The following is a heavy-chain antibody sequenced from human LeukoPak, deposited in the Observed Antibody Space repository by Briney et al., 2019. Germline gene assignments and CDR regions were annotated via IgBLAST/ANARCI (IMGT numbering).Heavy chain of an antibody. V-gene: IGHV1-18*01. D-gene: IGHD4-17*01. CDR1: GYTFTSYG. J-gene: IGHJ6*02. Sequence: ASVKVSCKASGYTFTSYGITWVRQAPGQGLEWMGWISSYNGNTNYAQKLQGRVTMTTDTPTSTAYMELRSLRSDDTAVYYCARGHPSHSTVTTSYYYYGMDVWGQGTTVTVSS. CDR3: ARGHPSHSTVTTSYYYYGMDV. CDR2: ISSYNGNT.